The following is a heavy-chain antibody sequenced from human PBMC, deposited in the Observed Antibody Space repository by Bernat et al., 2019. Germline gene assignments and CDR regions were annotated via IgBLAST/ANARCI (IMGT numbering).Heavy chain of an antibody. CDR1: GGSFSGYY. Sequence: QVQLQQWGAGLLKPSETLSLTCAVYGGSFSGYYWSWIRQPPGKGLEWIGEINHSGSTNYNPSLKSRVTISVDTSKNQFSLKLSSVTAADTAVYYCARGTNDYVFDYWGQGTLVTVSS. D-gene: IGHD4-17*01. V-gene: IGHV4-34*01. J-gene: IGHJ4*02. CDR2: INHSGST. CDR3: ARGTNDYVFDY.